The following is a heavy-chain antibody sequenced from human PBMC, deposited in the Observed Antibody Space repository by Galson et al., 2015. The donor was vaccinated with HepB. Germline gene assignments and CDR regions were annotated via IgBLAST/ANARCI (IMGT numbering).Heavy chain of an antibody. CDR3: ARTRGAAASIFDY. J-gene: IGHJ4*02. V-gene: IGHV3-74*01. Sequence: ALRLSGAASGFTFSNYWMHWVRQAPGKGLVWVSRINRDGTYITYADSVKGRFTISRDNAKTTLHLQMNSPRAEDTALYYCARTRGAAASIFDYWGQGSLVTVSS. CDR2: INRDGTYI. D-gene: IGHD6-13*01. CDR1: GFTFSNYW.